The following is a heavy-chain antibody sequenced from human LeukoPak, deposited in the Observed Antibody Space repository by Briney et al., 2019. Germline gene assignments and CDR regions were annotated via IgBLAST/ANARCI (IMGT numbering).Heavy chain of an antibody. Sequence: GGSLRLSCVASGFTLSSHWMSWVRQAPGKGLEWVGNIKQDGSEQYYVDSVRGRFTISRDNAKNSVYLQMKSLTAEDTAIYYCARESAGGPDYWGQGTLVTVSS. CDR1: GFTLSSHW. CDR2: IKQDGSEQ. CDR3: ARESAGGPDY. V-gene: IGHV3-7*05. J-gene: IGHJ4*02. D-gene: IGHD6-19*01.